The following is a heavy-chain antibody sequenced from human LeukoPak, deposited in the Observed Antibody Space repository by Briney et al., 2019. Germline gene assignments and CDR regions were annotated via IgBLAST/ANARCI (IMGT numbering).Heavy chain of an antibody. CDR1: GHTFTSYG. J-gene: IGHJ4*02. Sequence: XSVXVSCXXXGHTFTSYGISWVRQAPGQGLEWMGWISAYNGNTNYAQKLQGGVTMTTDTSTSTAYMELRSLRSDDTAVYYCARETYSSSWPEWGQGTLVTVSS. D-gene: IGHD6-13*01. CDR2: ISAYNGNT. CDR3: ARETYSSSWPE. V-gene: IGHV1-18*01.